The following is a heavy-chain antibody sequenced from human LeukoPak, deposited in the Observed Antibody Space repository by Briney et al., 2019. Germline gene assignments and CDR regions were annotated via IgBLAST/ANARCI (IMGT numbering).Heavy chain of an antibody. J-gene: IGHJ4*02. CDR3: ARDQSSGGRWLDY. CDR1: GFTFSSFA. CDR2: ISYDGSKT. D-gene: IGHD2-15*01. V-gene: IGHV3-30-3*01. Sequence: GRSLRLSCAVSGFTFSSFAVHWVRQAPGKGLEWMAVISYDGSKTYYADSVKGRFTISRDNSKNTVYLQMNSLSTEDTAMYYCARDQSSGGRWLDYWGRGTLVTVSS.